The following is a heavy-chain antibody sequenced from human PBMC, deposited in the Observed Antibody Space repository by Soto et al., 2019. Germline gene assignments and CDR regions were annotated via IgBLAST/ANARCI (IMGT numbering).Heavy chain of an antibody. J-gene: IGHJ6*03. CDR3: ARGGGYCSSTSCMVNYCYMDV. CDR1: GFTFSSYG. Sequence: PGGSLRLSCAASGFTFSSYGMHWVRQAPGKGLEWVAVIWYDGSNKYYADSVKGRFTISRDNSKNTLYLQMNSLRAEDTAVYYCARGGGYCSSTSCMVNYCYMDVWGKGTTVTVSS. V-gene: IGHV3-33*01. CDR2: IWYDGSNK. D-gene: IGHD2-2*01.